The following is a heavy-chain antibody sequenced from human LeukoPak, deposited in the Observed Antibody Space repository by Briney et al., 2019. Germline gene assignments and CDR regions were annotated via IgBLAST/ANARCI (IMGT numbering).Heavy chain of an antibody. CDR2: IHYSGSS. CDR3: ARQQGYYDFETATAFPPYYFDS. V-gene: IGHV4-39*01. J-gene: IGHJ4*02. Sequence: PSETLSLTCTVSGGSITSKNYYWGWIRQSPGKGLEWIGSIHYSGSSYHNPSLKSRVFISVDTSKSQFFLRVSSVTVADTAIYYCARQQGYYDFETATAFPPYYFDSWGQGTLVTSSS. D-gene: IGHD3-3*01. CDR1: GGSITSKNYY.